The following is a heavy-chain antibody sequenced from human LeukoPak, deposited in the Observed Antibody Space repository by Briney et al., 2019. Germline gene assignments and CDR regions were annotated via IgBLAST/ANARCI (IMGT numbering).Heavy chain of an antibody. CDR3: ARHSTVTTFNFDY. Sequence: SETLSLTCAVYGGSFSGYYWSWIRQPPGKGLEWIGEINHSGSTNYNPSLKSRVTISVDTSKNQFSLKLSSVTAADTAVYYCARHSTVTTFNFDYWGQGTLVTVSS. CDR1: GGSFSGYY. D-gene: IGHD4-17*01. J-gene: IGHJ4*02. V-gene: IGHV4-34*01. CDR2: INHSGST.